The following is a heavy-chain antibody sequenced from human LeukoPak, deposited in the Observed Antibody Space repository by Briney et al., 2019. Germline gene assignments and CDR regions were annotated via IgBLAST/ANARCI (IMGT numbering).Heavy chain of an antibody. CDR2: IYYSGST. D-gene: IGHD5-24*01. V-gene: IGHV4-39*07. CDR3: ARDSKDGYNLYYFDY. Sequence: KPSETLSLTCTVSGGSISSSSYYWGWIRQPPGKGLEWIGSIYYSGSTYYNPSLKSRVTISVDTSKNQFSLKLSSVTAADTAVYYCARDSKDGYNLYYFDYWGQGTLVTASS. J-gene: IGHJ4*02. CDR1: GGSISSSSYY.